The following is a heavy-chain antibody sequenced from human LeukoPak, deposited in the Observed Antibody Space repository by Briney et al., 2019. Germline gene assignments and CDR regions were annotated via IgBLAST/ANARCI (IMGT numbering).Heavy chain of an antibody. CDR3: ATLEAGDSQDY. J-gene: IGHJ4*02. CDR2: ISSSGSAI. V-gene: IGHV3-48*03. D-gene: IGHD4-17*01. Sequence: VGTLRLSCAASGLTFSSYEMNWVREAPGKGLEWVSYISSSGSAIYYADSVKGRFTISRDNAKNSLYLQMNSLSAEDTAVYYCATLEAGDSQDYWGQGTLVTVSS. CDR1: GLTFSSYE.